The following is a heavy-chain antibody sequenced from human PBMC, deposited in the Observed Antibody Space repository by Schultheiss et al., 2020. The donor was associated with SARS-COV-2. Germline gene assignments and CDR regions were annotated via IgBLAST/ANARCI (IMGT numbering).Heavy chain of an antibody. J-gene: IGHJ6*02. CDR3: ANGRGVGLNHREKRWYYYYGMDV. D-gene: IGHD3-16*01. CDR2: ISSSSSYI. Sequence: GGSLRLSCAASGFTFSSYWMSWVRQAPGKGLEWVSSISSSSSYIYYADSVKGRFTISRDNAKNSLYLQMNSLRAEDTAVYYCANGRGVGLNHREKRWYYYYGMDVWGQGTTVTVSS. V-gene: IGHV3-21*01. CDR1: GFTFSSYW.